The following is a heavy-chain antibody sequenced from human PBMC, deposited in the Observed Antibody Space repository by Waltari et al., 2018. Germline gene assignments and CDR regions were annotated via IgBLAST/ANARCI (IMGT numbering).Heavy chain of an antibody. CDR1: GYTFTASY. D-gene: IGHD1-1*01. CDR3: ARETLPGNKIIDY. Sequence: QVQLVQSGAEVKEPGASVKVSCKTSGYTFTASYLHWVRQAPGKGLEWMAWINANTGDSKSAQTFQGRVTVTRDTSITTAYLELSGLRSDDTALYYCARETLPGNKIIDYWGQGTLVTVSS. CDR2: INANTGDS. V-gene: IGHV1-2*02. J-gene: IGHJ4*02.